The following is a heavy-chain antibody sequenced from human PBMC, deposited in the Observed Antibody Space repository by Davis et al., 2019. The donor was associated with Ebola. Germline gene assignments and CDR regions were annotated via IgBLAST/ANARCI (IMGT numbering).Heavy chain of an antibody. J-gene: IGHJ4*02. CDR1: GFSFRNAW. Sequence: GESLKISCAASGFSFRNAWMSWVRQAPGKGLEWVGRIKSKTDGGTTDYAAPVKGRFTISRDDSKNTLYLQMNSLKTEDTAVYYCTTDVPEVGATTNYFDYWGQGTLVTVSS. D-gene: IGHD1-26*01. CDR2: IKSKTDGGTT. CDR3: TTDVPEVGATTNYFDY. V-gene: IGHV3-15*01.